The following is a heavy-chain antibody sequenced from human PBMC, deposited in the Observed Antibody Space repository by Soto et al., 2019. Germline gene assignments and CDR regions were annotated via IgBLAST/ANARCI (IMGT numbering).Heavy chain of an antibody. CDR1: GFTFSNAW. D-gene: IGHD5-18*01. J-gene: IGHJ4*02. Sequence: GGSLRLSCAASGFTFSNAWMSWVRQAPGKGLEWVGRIKSKTDGGTTDYAAPVKGRFTISRDDSKNTLYLQMNSLKTEDTAVYYCTIETAWIQLWPNTPSWGQGTLVTVSS. CDR3: TIETAWIQLWPNTPS. CDR2: IKSKTDGGTT. V-gene: IGHV3-15*01.